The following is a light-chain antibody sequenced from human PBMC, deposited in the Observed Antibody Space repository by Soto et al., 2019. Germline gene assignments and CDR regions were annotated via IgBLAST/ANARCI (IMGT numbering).Light chain of an antibody. CDR2: GAS. V-gene: IGKV1-16*02. CDR1: QAISNY. Sequence: DIQMTQSPSSLSASVGDRVTITCRASQAISNYVAWFQQKPGKAPKSLIYGASSLRSGVPSKFSGSGSGTDFTLTISNLQPEDFATYYCQPYNTNPITFGQGTRLEI. CDR3: QPYNTNPIT. J-gene: IGKJ5*01.